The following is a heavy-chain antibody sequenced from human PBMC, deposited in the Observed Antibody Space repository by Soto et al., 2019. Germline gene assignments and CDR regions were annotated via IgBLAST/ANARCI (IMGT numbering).Heavy chain of an antibody. V-gene: IGHV3-23*01. J-gene: IGHJ4*02. CDR1: GFTFSNNA. CDR3: AKLLAGKFSDN. Sequence: GGSLRLSCAASGFTFSNNAMTWVRQAPGKGLEWVSAISSGGASTYYADSVKGRFTISRDNSKNTLYLQMNSLRAEDTAVYYCAKLLAGKFSDNWGQGSLVTVSS. CDR2: ISSGGAST.